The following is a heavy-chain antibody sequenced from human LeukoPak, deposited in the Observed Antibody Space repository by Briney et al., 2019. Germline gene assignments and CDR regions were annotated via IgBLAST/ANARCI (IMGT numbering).Heavy chain of an antibody. J-gene: IGHJ5*02. CDR1: GFTFSSYW. CDR3: AKAGGLGPTNNWFDP. V-gene: IGHV3-7*03. Sequence: GGSLRLSCAASGFTFSSYWMSWVRQAPGKGLEWVANIKQDGSEKYYVDSVKGRFTISRDNSKNTLYLQMNSLRAEDTAVYYCAKAGGLGPTNNWFDPWGQGTLVTVSS. D-gene: IGHD1-1*01. CDR2: IKQDGSEK.